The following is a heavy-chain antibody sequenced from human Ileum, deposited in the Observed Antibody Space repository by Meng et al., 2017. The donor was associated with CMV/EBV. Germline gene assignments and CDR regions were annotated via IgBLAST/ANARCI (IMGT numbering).Heavy chain of an antibody. V-gene: IGHV3-30-3*01. CDR3: VSDLVVAARADY. J-gene: IGHJ4*02. CDR1: GFTCSGHA. CDR2: ISPDGSQQ. D-gene: IGHD2-15*01. Sequence: EQWVDSGGGGVQPGRSRRLPCAASGFTCSGHAMHWVRQAPGKGLEWVALISPDGSQQYFADSVEGRFSISRDNSKNTIYLQMDSLTPDDTAVYYCVSDLVVAARADYWGQGTLVTVSS.